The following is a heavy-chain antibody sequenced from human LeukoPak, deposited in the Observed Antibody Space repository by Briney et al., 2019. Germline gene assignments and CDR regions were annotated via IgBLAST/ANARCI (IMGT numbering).Heavy chain of an antibody. CDR1: GVTFSSDS. V-gene: IGHV3-21*01. CDR3: ARVTISFLGSHGMDV. D-gene: IGHD3-9*01. Sequence: GGSLRLSCAASGVTFSSDSMNWVRQAPGKGLEWVSSISSSSSYIYYADSVKGRFTISRDNAKNSLYLQMNSLRAEDTAVYYCARVTISFLGSHGMDVWGQGTTVTVSS. J-gene: IGHJ6*02. CDR2: ISSSSSYI.